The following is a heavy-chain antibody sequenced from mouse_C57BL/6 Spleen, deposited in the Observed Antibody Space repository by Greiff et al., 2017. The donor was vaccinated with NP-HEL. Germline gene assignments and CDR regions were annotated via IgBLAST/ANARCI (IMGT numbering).Heavy chain of an antibody. CDR3: TATAQATFDY. D-gene: IGHD3-2*02. Sequence: EVQLVESGGGLVQPGGSMKLSCVASGFTFSNYWMNWVRQSPEKGLEWVAQIRLKSDNYATHYAESVKGRFTISRDDSKSSVYPQMNNLRAEDTGIYYCTATAQATFDYWGQGTTLTVSS. V-gene: IGHV6-3*01. CDR2: IRLKSDNYAT. CDR1: GFTFSNYW. J-gene: IGHJ2*01.